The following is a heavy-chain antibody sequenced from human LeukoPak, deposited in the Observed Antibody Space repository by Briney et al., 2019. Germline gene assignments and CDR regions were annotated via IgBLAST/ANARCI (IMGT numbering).Heavy chain of an antibody. Sequence: GRSLTLSCAASRLTVSSNYMRWVRQAPGEGLEWVSVIYSGGSTYYADSVKGRFTISRDNSKNTLYLQMNSLRAEDTAVNYCARAFRTFGVVPPDYWGQGTLVSVSS. J-gene: IGHJ4*02. CDR3: ARAFRTFGVVPPDY. CDR1: RLTVSSNY. V-gene: IGHV3-66*02. D-gene: IGHD3-3*02. CDR2: IYSGGST.